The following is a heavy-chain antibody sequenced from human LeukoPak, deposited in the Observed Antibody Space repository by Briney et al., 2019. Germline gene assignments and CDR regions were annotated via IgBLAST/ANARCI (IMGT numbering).Heavy chain of an antibody. CDR1: GYTFTDYY. D-gene: IGHD6-13*01. V-gene: IGHV1-2*02. Sequence: ASVKVSCKASGYTFTDYYIHWVRQAPGQGLEWMGWINPNTGGTNYAEKFQGRVTMTRDTSISTAYMELSRLRSDDTAVYYCARHSSSWKKDNWFDPWGQGTLVTVSS. J-gene: IGHJ5*02. CDR3: ARHSSSWKKDNWFDP. CDR2: INPNTGGT.